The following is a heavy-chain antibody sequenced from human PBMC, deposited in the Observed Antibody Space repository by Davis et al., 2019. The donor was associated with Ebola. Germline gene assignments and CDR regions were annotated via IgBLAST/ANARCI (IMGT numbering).Heavy chain of an antibody. CDR3: AREGLDTAMFYYYGMDV. Sequence: GESLKISCAASGFTFSSYNMNWVRQAPGKGPEWVSYISSSSSTIYYADSVKGRFTISRDNSKNTLYLQMNSLRAEDTAVYYCAREGLDTAMFYYYGMDVWGQGTTVTVSS. J-gene: IGHJ6*02. D-gene: IGHD5-18*01. CDR2: ISSSSSTI. V-gene: IGHV3-48*01. CDR1: GFTFSSYN.